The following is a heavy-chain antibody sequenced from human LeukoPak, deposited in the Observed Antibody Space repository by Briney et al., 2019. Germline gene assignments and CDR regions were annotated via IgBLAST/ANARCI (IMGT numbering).Heavy chain of an antibody. J-gene: IGHJ4*02. D-gene: IGHD3-16*01. Sequence: PSETLSLTCTVSGASISSYYWSWTRQPPGKGLEWIGYIYYSGSTNYNPSLKSRVIISVDTSKNQFSLNLNSVTAADTAVYYCARSFQRGSLDYWGQGTLVTVSS. CDR2: IYYSGST. CDR3: ARSFQRGSLDY. V-gene: IGHV4-59*08. CDR1: GASISSYY.